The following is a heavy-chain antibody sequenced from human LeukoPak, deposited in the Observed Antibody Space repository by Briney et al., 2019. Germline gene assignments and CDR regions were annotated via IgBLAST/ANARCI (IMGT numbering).Heavy chain of an antibody. D-gene: IGHD4-23*01. CDR3: ARGGWTTVVTRYYFDY. J-gene: IGHJ4*02. CDR1: GGTFSSYA. V-gene: IGHV1-69*04. Sequence: SVKVSCKASGGTFSSYAISWVRQAPGQGLEWMGRIIPILGIANYAQKFQGRVTITADKSTSTAYMELSSLRSEDTAVYYCARGGWTTVVTRYYFDYWGQGTLVTVSS. CDR2: IIPILGIA.